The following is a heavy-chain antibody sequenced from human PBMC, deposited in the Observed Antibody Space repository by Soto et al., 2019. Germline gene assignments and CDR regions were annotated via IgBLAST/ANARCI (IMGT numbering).Heavy chain of an antibody. CDR2: IYYTGTT. Sequence: QVQLQESGPGLVKPSETLSLTCIVSGGSLSPYYWSWIRQSPGKGLEWVGSIYYTGTTDYNPSLKRRVTISIATSANKVSLEMTSVTAADTAVYYCARDRRGSSWPRVDYWGQGKLVTVSS. CDR1: GGSLSPYY. J-gene: IGHJ4*02. D-gene: IGHD6-13*01. CDR3: ARDRRGSSWPRVDY. V-gene: IGHV4-59*01.